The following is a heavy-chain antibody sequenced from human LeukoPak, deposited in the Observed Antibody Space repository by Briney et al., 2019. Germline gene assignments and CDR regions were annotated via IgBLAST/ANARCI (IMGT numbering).Heavy chain of an antibody. D-gene: IGHD5-18*01. CDR2: IDPSGGST. V-gene: IGHV1-46*01. J-gene: IGHJ6*02. CDR3: ARGPHVDTAKMDV. Sequence: ASVKGSCETSVDTLTSYYMHWVRQAPGQGLEWMGIIDPSGGSTSYAQKFQGRVTMTRDTSTSTVYMELSSLRSEDTAVYYCARGPHVDTAKMDVWGQGTTVTVSS. CDR1: VDTLTSYY.